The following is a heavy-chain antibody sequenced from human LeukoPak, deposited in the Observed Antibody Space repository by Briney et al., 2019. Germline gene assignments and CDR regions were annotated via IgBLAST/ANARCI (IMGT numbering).Heavy chain of an antibody. Sequence: PGGSLRLSCAASGFTFSSYGMHWVRQAPGKGLEWVAVISYDGSNKYYADSVKGRFTISRDNSKNTLYLQMNSLRAEDTAVYYCAKVQRPGYYYYYYMDVWGKGTTVTVSS. CDR3: AKVQRPGYYYYYYMDV. CDR2: ISYDGSNK. J-gene: IGHJ6*03. CDR1: GFTFSSYG. V-gene: IGHV3-30*18. D-gene: IGHD5-18*01.